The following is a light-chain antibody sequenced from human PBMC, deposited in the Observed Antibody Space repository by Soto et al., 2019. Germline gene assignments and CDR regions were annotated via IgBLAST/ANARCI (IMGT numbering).Light chain of an antibody. CDR2: QDS. CDR1: KLGDKY. Sequence: SYELTQPPSVSVSPGQTASITCSGDKLGDKYACWYQQKPGQSPVLVIYQDSKRPSGIPERFSGSNSGNTATLTISGTQAMYEADYYWQAWDSSTDYVFGTGTKLTVL. CDR3: QAWDSSTDYV. J-gene: IGLJ1*01. V-gene: IGLV3-1*01.